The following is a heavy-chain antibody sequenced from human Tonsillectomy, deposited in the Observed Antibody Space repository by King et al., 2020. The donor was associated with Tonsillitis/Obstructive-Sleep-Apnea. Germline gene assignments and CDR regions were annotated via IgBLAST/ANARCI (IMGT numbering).Heavy chain of an antibody. Sequence: QLQESGPGLVKPSGTLSLTCAVSGGSISSSNWGSWVRQPPGKGLEWIGEIDHSGSTNYNPSLKRRVTLSVDKSKNQFSLKLSSVTAADTALYYCARVMQQQPGNNWFDPWGQGTLVTVSS. CDR1: GGSISSSNW. J-gene: IGHJ5*02. D-gene: IGHD6-13*01. V-gene: IGHV4-4*02. CDR3: ARVMQQQPGNNWFDP. CDR2: IDHSGST.